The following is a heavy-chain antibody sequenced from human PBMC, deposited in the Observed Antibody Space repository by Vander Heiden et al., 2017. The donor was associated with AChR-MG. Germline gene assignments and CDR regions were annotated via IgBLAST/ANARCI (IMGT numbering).Heavy chain of an antibody. D-gene: IGHD4-4*01. CDR2: ISGSGGST. CDR1: GFTFSSYA. V-gene: IGHV3-23*01. CDR3: AKEAWLQYTGGPDAFDI. J-gene: IGHJ3*02. Sequence: EVQLLESGGGLVQPGGSLRLSCAASGFTFSSYAMSWVRQAPGKGLEWVSAISGSGGSTYYADSVKGRFTISRDNSKNTLYLQMNSLRAEDTAVYYCAKEAWLQYTGGPDAFDIWGQGTMVTVSS.